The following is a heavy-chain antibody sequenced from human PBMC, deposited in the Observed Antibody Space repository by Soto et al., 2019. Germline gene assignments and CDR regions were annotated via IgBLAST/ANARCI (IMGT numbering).Heavy chain of an antibody. CDR3: ARRGSSGWYRGAFDI. CDR1: GGSFSGYY. J-gene: IGHJ3*02. CDR2: INHSGST. V-gene: IGHV4-34*01. Sequence: EQLQQWGAGLLKPSETLSLTCAVYGGSFSGYYWSWIRQPPGKGLEWIGEINHSGSTNYNPSLKSRVTISVDTSKNQFSLKLSSVTAADTAVYYCARRGSSGWYRGAFDIWGQGTMVTVSS. D-gene: IGHD6-19*01.